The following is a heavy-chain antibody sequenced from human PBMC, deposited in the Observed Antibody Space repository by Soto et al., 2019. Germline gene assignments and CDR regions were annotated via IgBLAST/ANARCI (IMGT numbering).Heavy chain of an antibody. V-gene: IGHV3-23*01. Sequence: GGSLRLSCAASGFTFSTYSLTWVRQAPGKGLEWVSAISADGGSTYYVDSVKGRFTISRDNFKNTLSLQMNSLRAEDTAVYYCAKDKYPIAVAGYFDYWGQGTLVTVSS. J-gene: IGHJ4*02. CDR2: ISADGGST. CDR3: AKDKYPIAVAGYFDY. D-gene: IGHD6-19*01. CDR1: GFTFSTYS.